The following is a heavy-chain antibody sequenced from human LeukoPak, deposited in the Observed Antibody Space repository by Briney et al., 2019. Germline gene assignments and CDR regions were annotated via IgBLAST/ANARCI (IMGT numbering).Heavy chain of an antibody. CDR3: ARRSDSGSDDGEDYFDY. D-gene: IGHD1-26*01. Sequence: SETLSLTCTVSGGSIYSTTFYWGWIRQPPGKGLEWIGSMYYDGSTYHNPSHKSRVTISVDTSNNQFSLKLTSVTAADTAVYFCARRSDSGSDDGEDYFDYWGQGTLVTVSS. CDR2: MYYDGST. V-gene: IGHV4-39*01. CDR1: GGSIYSTTFY. J-gene: IGHJ4*02.